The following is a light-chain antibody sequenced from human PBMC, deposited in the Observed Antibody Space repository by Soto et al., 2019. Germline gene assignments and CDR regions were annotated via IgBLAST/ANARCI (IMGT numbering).Light chain of an antibody. J-gene: IGKJ1*01. CDR2: GAS. V-gene: IGKV3-20*01. Sequence: EIVLTQSPGPLSLSPGERAPLSCRASQSVSNNYLAWYQQKPGQAPRLLIYGASNRATGIPDRFSGSGSGTDFTLTISRLEPEDFAVYYCQQYGSSGTFGQGTK. CDR1: QSVSNNY. CDR3: QQYGSSGT.